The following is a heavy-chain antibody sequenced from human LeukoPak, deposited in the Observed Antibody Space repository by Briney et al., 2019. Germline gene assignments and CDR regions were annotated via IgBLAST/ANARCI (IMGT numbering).Heavy chain of an antibody. CDR3: ARDSLGAFGI. V-gene: IGHV4-39*07. Sequence: SETLSLTCTVSGGSISSTSYYWGWIRQPPGKGLEWIGSIYYSGSTYYNPSLKSRVTISVDTSKNQFSLRLSSVTAADTAVYYCARDSLGAFGIWGQGTMVTVSS. CDR1: GGSISSTSYY. CDR2: IYYSGST. D-gene: IGHD3-16*01. J-gene: IGHJ3*02.